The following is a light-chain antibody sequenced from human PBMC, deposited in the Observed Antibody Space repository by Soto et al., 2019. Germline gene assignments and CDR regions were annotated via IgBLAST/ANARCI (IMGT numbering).Light chain of an antibody. CDR2: TAS. J-gene: IGLJ1*01. CDR3: SSFTTDSTYV. Sequence: QSVLTQPASVSGSPGQSITISCTGTNSDVGANIFVSWYQQHPGKVPKLMIYTASSRPSGVSQRFSGSKSGNTASLTISGLQAEDEADYYCSSFTTDSTYVFGTGTKLTVL. CDR1: NSDVGANIF. V-gene: IGLV2-14*01.